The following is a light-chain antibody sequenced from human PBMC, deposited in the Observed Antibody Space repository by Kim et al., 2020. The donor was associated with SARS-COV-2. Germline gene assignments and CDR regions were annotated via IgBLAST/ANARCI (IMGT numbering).Light chain of an antibody. CDR2: QAS. CDR1: QIIDTF. CDR3: QLYFHFPYT. J-gene: IGKJ2*01. V-gene: IGKV1-5*03. Sequence: DIQMTQSPSTLSASVGDRVTITCRASQIIDTFLAWYQQKPGKAPNLLIYQASNLQIGVPSRFSGSGSGAEFTLTISSLQPDDFATYYCQLYFHFPYTIGQGTKVDIK.